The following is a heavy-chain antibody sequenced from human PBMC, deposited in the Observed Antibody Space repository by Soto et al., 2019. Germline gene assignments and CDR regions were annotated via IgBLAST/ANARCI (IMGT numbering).Heavy chain of an antibody. J-gene: IGHJ5*02. CDR2: ISSSSSYV. D-gene: IGHD1-26*01. V-gene: IGHV3-21*06. CDR3: AREPIMAGAKWFDP. CDR1: GFTFSVYN. Sequence: XGSLGLSCAASGFTFSVYNMNWVRQVPGKGLEWVSSISSSSSYVYYADSVKGRFTISRDDAKNSLFLQMNSLRAGDTAVYYCAREPIMAGAKWFDPWGQGTLVTVSS.